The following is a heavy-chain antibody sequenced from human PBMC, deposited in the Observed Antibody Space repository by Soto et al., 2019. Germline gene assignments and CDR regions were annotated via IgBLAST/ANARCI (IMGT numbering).Heavy chain of an antibody. CDR3: AADLSV. CDR1: GYTFTSYG. CDR2: ISAYNGNT. J-gene: IGHJ6*04. V-gene: IGHV1-18*01. Sequence: ASVKVSCKASGYTFTSYGISWVRQAPGQGLEWIGWISAYNGNTNYAQKIQGRVTKTTDTSTSTAYMELSSLRSEDTAVYYCAADLSVWGKGTTVTVSS.